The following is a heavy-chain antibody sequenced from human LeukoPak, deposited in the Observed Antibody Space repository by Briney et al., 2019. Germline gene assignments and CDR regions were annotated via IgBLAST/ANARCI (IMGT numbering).Heavy chain of an antibody. CDR1: GFTFSNAW. CDR2: IKSKTDGGTT. D-gene: IGHD3-22*01. CDR3: TTGSYVVINPGPYYFDY. J-gene: IGHJ4*02. V-gene: IGHV3-15*01. Sequence: GGSLRLSCAASGFTFSNAWVSWVRQAPGKGLEWVGRIKSKTDGGTTDYAAPVKGRFTISRDDSKNTLYLQMNSMKTEDTAVYYCTTGSYVVINPGPYYFDYWGQGTLVTVSS.